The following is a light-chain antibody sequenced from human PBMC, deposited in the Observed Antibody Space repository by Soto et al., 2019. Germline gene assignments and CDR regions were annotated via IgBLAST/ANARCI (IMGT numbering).Light chain of an antibody. CDR2: AAS. Sequence: DIQMTQSPSSLSASVGDRVTITCRASQTISTYLNWYQQEPGKAPKLLIYAASSLQSGVPSRFRGSGSGTDFTLTINSLQPEDFAAYYCQESHGIPYTFGQGTKLEIK. CDR3: QESHGIPYT. V-gene: IGKV1-39*01. CDR1: QTISTY. J-gene: IGKJ2*01.